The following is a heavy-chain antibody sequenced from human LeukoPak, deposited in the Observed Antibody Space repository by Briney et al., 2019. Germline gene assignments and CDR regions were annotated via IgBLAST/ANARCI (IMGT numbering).Heavy chain of an antibody. Sequence: SETLSLTCAVYGGSFSGYYWSWIRQPPGKGLEWIGEINHSGSTNYNPSLKSRVTISVVTSKNQFSLKLSSVTAADTAVYYCAGYCTNGVCYAGVDYWGQGTLVTVSS. V-gene: IGHV4-34*01. CDR1: GGSFSGYY. J-gene: IGHJ4*02. D-gene: IGHD2-8*01. CDR3: AGYCTNGVCYAGVDY. CDR2: INHSGST.